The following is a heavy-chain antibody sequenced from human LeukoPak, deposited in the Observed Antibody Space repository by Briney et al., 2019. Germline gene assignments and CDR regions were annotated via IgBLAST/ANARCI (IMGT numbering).Heavy chain of an antibody. J-gene: IGHJ4*02. D-gene: IGHD2-21*02. Sequence: PSETLSLTCAVYGGSFSGYYWSWIRQPPGKGLEWIGEINHSGSTNYNPSLKSRVTISVDTSKNQFSLKLSSVTAADTAVYYCARRMAVTAMFDYWGQGTLVTVSS. V-gene: IGHV4-34*01. CDR2: INHSGST. CDR1: GGSFSGYY. CDR3: ARRMAVTAMFDY.